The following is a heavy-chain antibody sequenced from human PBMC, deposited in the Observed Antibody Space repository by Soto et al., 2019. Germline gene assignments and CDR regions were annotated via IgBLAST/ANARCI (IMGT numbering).Heavy chain of an antibody. V-gene: IGHV3-33*01. D-gene: IGHD5-12*01. CDR3: ARDASADGYNPNYFDY. J-gene: IGHJ4*02. Sequence: QVQLVESGGGVVQPGRSLRLSCAASGFTFSSYGMHWVRQAPGKGLEWVAVIWYDGSNKYYADSVKGRFTISRDNYKNTLYLQMNSLRAEDTAVYYCARDASADGYNPNYFDYWGQGTLVTVSS. CDR2: IWYDGSNK. CDR1: GFTFSSYG.